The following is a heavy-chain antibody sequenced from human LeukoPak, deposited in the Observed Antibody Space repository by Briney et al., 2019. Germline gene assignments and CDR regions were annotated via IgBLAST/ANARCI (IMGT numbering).Heavy chain of an antibody. CDR1: GYSFSNYA. CDR2: ISALNGNT. J-gene: IGHJ4*02. Sequence: VASVKVSCKASGYSFSNYAITWVRQAPGQGLEWMGWISALNGNTNYAQRLRGRVTLTTDTSTSTAYMELRSLRSDDTAVYYCAREACAHCMLDFWGQGTLVTVSS. D-gene: IGHD2-21*02. V-gene: IGHV1-18*01. CDR3: AREACAHCMLDF.